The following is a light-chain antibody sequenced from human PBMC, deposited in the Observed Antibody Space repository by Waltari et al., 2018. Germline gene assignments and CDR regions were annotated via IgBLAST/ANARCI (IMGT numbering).Light chain of an antibody. CDR2: DSI. J-gene: IGKJ4*01. CDR1: QSITNY. V-gene: IGKV3-11*01. CDR3: QHRSTWPPT. Sequence: EIVLTHSPATLSLSPGERANTPCRASQSITNYLAWYQQKPVQAARILIYDSINRATGIPARFSGGGSGTDFTLTITSLEPEDFACYYCQHRSTWPPTFGGGTNVVL.